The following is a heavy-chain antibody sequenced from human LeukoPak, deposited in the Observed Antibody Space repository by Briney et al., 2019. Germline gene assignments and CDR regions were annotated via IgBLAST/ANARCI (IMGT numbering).Heavy chain of an antibody. Sequence: SVKVSCKASGGTFGNYALSWVRQAPGQGLEWMGGIIPIYGTANHAQKFQGRVTMSTDESTSTLYMELSSLRSEDTAMYYCARECSGGGCFAAFDLWGRGTLITVSS. J-gene: IGHJ2*01. CDR1: GGTFGNYA. V-gene: IGHV1-69*05. CDR3: ARECSGGGCFAAFDL. D-gene: IGHD2-15*01. CDR2: IIPIYGTA.